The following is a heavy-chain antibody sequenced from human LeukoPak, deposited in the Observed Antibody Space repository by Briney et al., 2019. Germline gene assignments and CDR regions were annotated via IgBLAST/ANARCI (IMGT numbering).Heavy chain of an antibody. Sequence: SETVSLTCAVSGGSFSGYYWPWLRPPPGKGLEWIWEINHSGSANHNPSLMSRVTISLDTSKNHFSLKLSSVTAADTAVYYCARLSAAGYDYWGQGTLVTVFS. CDR3: ARLSAAGYDY. CDR1: GGSFSGYY. J-gene: IGHJ4*02. D-gene: IGHD6-13*01. V-gene: IGHV4-34*01. CDR2: INHSGSA.